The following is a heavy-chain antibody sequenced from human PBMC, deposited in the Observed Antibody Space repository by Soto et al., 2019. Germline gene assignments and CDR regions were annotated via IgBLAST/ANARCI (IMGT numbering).Heavy chain of an antibody. CDR1: GGTFISYA. J-gene: IGHJ4*02. Sequence: GASVKVSCKASGGTFISYAISWVRQAPGQGLEWMGGIIPIFGTANYAQKFQGRVTITADESTSTAYMELSSLRSEDTAVYYCASDARGSGYAGPADYWGQGTLVTVSS. CDR2: IIPIFGTA. D-gene: IGHD5-12*01. V-gene: IGHV1-69*13. CDR3: ASDARGSGYAGPADY.